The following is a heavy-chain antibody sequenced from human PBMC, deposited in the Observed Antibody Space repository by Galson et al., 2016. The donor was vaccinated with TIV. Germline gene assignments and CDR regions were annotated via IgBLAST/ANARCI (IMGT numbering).Heavy chain of an antibody. D-gene: IGHD3-9*01. CDR3: ARADSVDISSTEY. Sequence: SVKVSCKASGGTFISYTLSWVRQAPGQGLEWMGRIIPVLGMTNYAQKFQGRLTITADTSTSTAYMELSSLKPGDTAVYYCARADSVDISSTEYWGQGTLVTVSS. CDR2: IIPVLGMT. J-gene: IGHJ4*02. CDR1: GGTFISYT. V-gene: IGHV1-69*02.